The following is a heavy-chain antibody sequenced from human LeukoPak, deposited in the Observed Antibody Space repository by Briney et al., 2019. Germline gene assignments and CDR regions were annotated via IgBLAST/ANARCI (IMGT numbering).Heavy chain of an antibody. Sequence: GRSLRLSCAASGFTFSTFAMHWVRQAPGKGLEWVAVISYDGSSKYYADSVKGRFTISRDNSKNSMYLQMNSLRAEDTAVYYCANTRGTLGYLVGGAFDFWGQGTLVTVSS. D-gene: IGHD2-15*01. CDR1: GFTFSTFA. CDR3: ANTRGTLGYLVGGAFDF. CDR2: ISYDGSSK. V-gene: IGHV3-30-3*01. J-gene: IGHJ4*02.